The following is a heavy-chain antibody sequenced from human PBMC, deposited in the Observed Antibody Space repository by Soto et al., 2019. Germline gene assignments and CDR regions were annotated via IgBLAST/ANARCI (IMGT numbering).Heavy chain of an antibody. V-gene: IGHV3-30*03. CDR1: GFTFRSYG. CDR2: ISHDGSNT. J-gene: IGHJ4*02. D-gene: IGHD4-4*01. Sequence: GGSLRLSCAASGFTFRSYGMYWVRQVPGKGLEWTSFISHDGSNTYYAESVRGRFTISRDNSNNTLYLRMNSLRVEDTAVYFCARTDYSTTLYYFDAWGQGTLVTVSS. CDR3: ARTDYSTTLYYFDA.